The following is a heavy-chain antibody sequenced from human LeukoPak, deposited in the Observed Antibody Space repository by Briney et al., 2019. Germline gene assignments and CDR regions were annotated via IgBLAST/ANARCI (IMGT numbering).Heavy chain of an antibody. J-gene: IGHJ4*02. CDR2: TNHSGST. V-gene: IGHV4-34*01. Sequence: SETLSLTCAVYGGSFSGYYWSWIRQPPGKGLEWIGETNHSGSTNYNPSLKSRVTISVDTSKNQFSLKLSSVTAADTAVYYCARHSSGYYHYYFDYWGQGTLVTVSS. CDR1: GGSFSGYY. CDR3: ARHSSGYYHYYFDY. D-gene: IGHD3-22*01.